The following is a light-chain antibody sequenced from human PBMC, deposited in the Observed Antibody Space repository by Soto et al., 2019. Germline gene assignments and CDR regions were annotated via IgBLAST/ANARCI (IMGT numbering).Light chain of an antibody. Sequence: DIVLTQSPGTLSLSPGERATLSCRASQTISDNHLAWYQQKPGQSPRLLISGASVRAPGVPDRFSGSGSETDFTPTISRLEPEDFGFYYCQQYGSSPEISFGPGTKVDIK. CDR1: QTISDNH. J-gene: IGKJ3*01. V-gene: IGKV3-20*01. CDR2: GAS. CDR3: QQYGSSPEIS.